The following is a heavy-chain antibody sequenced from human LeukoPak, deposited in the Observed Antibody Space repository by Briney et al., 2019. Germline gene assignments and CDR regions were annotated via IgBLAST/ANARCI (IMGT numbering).Heavy chain of an antibody. J-gene: IGHJ4*02. D-gene: IGHD2-15*01. CDR2: ISGSGGST. CDR3: AKGLLPYYFDY. V-gene: IGHV3-23*01. Sequence: GGSLRLSCAASEFTFSNYAMSWVRQAPGKGLEWVSLISGSGGSTYYADSVKGRFTISRDNSKNTLSLQMNSLRAEDTAVYYCAKGLLPYYFDYWGQGTLVTVSS. CDR1: EFTFSNYA.